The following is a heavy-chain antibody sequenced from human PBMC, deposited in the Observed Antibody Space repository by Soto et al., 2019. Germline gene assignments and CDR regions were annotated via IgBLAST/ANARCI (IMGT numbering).Heavy chain of an antibody. J-gene: IGHJ6*02. V-gene: IGHV1-69*06. CDR3: ARVKRFLHYGMDV. Sequence: ASVKVSCKASGGTFSSYAISWVRQAPGQGLEWMGGIIPIFGTANYAQKFQGRVTITADKSTSTAYMELSSLRSEDTAVYYCARVKRFLHYGMDVWGQGTTVTVSS. CDR1: GGTFSSYA. CDR2: IIPIFGTA. D-gene: IGHD3-3*01.